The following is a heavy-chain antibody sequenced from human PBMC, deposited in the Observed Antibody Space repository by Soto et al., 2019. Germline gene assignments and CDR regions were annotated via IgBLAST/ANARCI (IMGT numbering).Heavy chain of an antibody. CDR3: AKDRAGDSRQTEY. J-gene: IGHJ4*02. CDR1: GFTFRNYA. D-gene: IGHD6-13*01. CDR2: VSGSGSNT. Sequence: EVQLLESGGGLVQPGGSLRLSCAASGFTFRNYAMTWVRQAPGKGLEWVSAVSGSGSNTYYADSVKGRFTISRDNSENTLFLQMNSLRVEDTAVYYCAKDRAGDSRQTEYWGQGTLVTVSS. V-gene: IGHV3-23*01.